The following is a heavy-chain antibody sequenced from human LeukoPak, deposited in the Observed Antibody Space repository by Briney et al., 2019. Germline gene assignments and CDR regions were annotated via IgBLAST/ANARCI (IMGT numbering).Heavy chain of an antibody. D-gene: IGHD1-26*01. V-gene: IGHV3-30*02. J-gene: IGHJ4*02. CDR1: GLIFSNDG. CDR3: AKDLLGATSY. CDR2: IRYDGINK. Sequence: PGGSLKLSCAASGLIFSNDGIHWVRQAPGKGLEWVAFIRYDGINKYYADSVKGRFTISRDNSKDTLYLQMNSLRGEDTALYYCAKDLLGATSYWGQGTLVTVSS.